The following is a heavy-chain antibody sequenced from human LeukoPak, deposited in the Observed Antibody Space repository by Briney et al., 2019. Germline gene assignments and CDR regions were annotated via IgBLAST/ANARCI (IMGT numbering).Heavy chain of an antibody. CDR3: ATLWYGDRLSGHDAFDM. CDR1: GYTLTELS. V-gene: IGHV1-24*01. D-gene: IGHD4-17*01. J-gene: IGHJ3*02. CDR2: FDPEDGET. Sequence: ASVKVSCKVSGYTLTELSMHWVRQAPGKGLEWMGGFDPEDGETIYAQNLQGRVTMTEDTSTDTAYMELYSLRSEDTAVYYCATLWYGDRLSGHDAFDMWGQGTTVTVSS.